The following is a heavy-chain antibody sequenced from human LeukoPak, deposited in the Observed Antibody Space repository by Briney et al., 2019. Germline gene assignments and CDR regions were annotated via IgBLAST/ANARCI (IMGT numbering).Heavy chain of an antibody. CDR2: ISSSGSTI. CDR1: GFTFSDYY. Sequence: GGSLRLSCAASGFTFSDYYMSWIRQAPGKGLEWVSYISSSGSTIYYADSVKGRFTISRDNDKNSLYLQMNSLRAEDTAVYYCARDNRIVVVPAAGYGMDVWGQGTTVTVSS. CDR3: ARDNRIVVVPAAGYGMDV. J-gene: IGHJ6*02. V-gene: IGHV3-11*01. D-gene: IGHD2-2*01.